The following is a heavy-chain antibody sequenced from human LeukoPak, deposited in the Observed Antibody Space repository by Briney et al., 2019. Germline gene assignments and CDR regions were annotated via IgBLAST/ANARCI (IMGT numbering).Heavy chain of an antibody. J-gene: IGHJ6*02. Sequence: SETLSLTCAVYGGSFSGYSWSWIRQPPGKGLEWIGYIYHSGSTYYNPSLKSRVTISVDRSKNQFSLKLSSVTAADTAVYYCARGGDSNPYYYYGMDVWGQGTTVTVSS. V-gene: IGHV4-30-2*01. D-gene: IGHD4-11*01. CDR1: GGSFSGYS. CDR2: IYHSGST. CDR3: ARGGDSNPYYYYGMDV.